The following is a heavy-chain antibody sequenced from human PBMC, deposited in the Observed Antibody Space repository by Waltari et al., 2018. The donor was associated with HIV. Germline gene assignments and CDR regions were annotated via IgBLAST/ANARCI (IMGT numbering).Heavy chain of an antibody. CDR1: GYTFRDYG. J-gene: IGHJ5*02. CDR2: ISGFSKERR. D-gene: IGHD3-22*01. Sequence: QIHLVQSGAEVKKPGASVKVSCKASGYTFRDYGISWVRQAPGQGLEWMGWISGFSKERRNYAQKFQGRVTLSTDTSTTTAYMELRSLRSDDTAIYYCARGSLLRNWLDPWGQGTLVTVSS. V-gene: IGHV1-18*01. CDR3: ARGSLLRNWLDP.